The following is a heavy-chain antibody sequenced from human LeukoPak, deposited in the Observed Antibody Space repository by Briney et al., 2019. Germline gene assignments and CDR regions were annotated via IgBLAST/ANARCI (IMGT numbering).Heavy chain of an antibody. D-gene: IGHD6-19*01. CDR2: INPNSGGT. CDR1: GYTFSDYY. J-gene: IGHJ6*02. Sequence: ASVKVSCKASGYTFSDYYIHWVRQAPGQGLEWMGWINPNSGGTDYAQKFQGRVTMTRDTSINTAYMDLSRLTSDDTAVYYCAREFGYSSGWYVAGMDVWGQGTTVTVSS. CDR3: AREFGYSSGWYVAGMDV. V-gene: IGHV1-2*02.